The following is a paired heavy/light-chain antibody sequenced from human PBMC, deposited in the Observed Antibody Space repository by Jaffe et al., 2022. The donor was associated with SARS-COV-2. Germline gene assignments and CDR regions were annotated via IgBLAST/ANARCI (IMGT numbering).Heavy chain of an antibody. V-gene: IGHV3-23*01. Sequence: EVQLLESGGGLVQPGGSLRLSCAASGFAFSTYAMSWVRQAPGKGLEWVSSIGERGVSTYYADSVKGRFTISRDNSKNTLDLQMNSLRAEDTAIYYCAKNPTFWGQGTLVTVSS. J-gene: IGHJ4*02. CDR1: GFAFSTYA. CDR2: IGERGVST. D-gene: IGHD3-3*02. CDR3: AKNPTF.
Light chain of an antibody. V-gene: IGKV1-16*02. Sequence: DIQMTQSPSSLSASVGDRVTITCRASQGISNFLAWIQQKPGKAPKSLIYAASSLQSGVPSKFSGSGSGTDFTLTISSLQPEDFATYYCQQYNFYPLTFGGGTKVEIK. CDR2: AAS. CDR1: QGISNF. J-gene: IGKJ4*01. CDR3: QQYNFYPLT.